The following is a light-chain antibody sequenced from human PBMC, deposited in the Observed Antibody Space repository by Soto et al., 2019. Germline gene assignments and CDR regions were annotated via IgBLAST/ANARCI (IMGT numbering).Light chain of an antibody. V-gene: IGLV2-23*02. CDR3: CSFAVGSTLV. CDR1: SSDVGGYKY. Sequence: QSALTQPASVSGSPGQSITISCTGSSSDVGGYKYVSWYQQHPGKAPKLMIYEVSNRPSGVSNRFSGSKSGNTASLTISGLQAEDEADYYCCSFAVGSTLVFGGGTKLTVL. J-gene: IGLJ2*01. CDR2: EVS.